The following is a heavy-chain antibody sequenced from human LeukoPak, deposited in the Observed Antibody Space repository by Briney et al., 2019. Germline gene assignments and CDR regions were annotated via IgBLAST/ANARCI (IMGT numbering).Heavy chain of an antibody. CDR3: SIEAVVLSWIDY. Sequence: GGSLRLSCAASGFTFSSYWMSWFRQAPGKGLEWVGFIRSKAYSGTTEYAASVKGRFTISRDDSKSIAYLQMNSLKTEDTAVYYCSIEAVVLSWIDYWGQGTLVTVSS. D-gene: IGHD5-18*01. CDR1: GFTFSSYW. CDR2: IRSKAYSGTT. J-gene: IGHJ4*02. V-gene: IGHV3-49*03.